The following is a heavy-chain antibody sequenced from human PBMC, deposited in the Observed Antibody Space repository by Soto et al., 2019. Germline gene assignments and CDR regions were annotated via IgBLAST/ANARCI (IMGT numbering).Heavy chain of an antibody. V-gene: IGHV4-34*01. CDR1: GGSFSGYY. CDR3: AREVEGGCFGEFTPNWFDP. CDR2: INHSGST. D-gene: IGHD3-10*01. Sequence: PSETLSLTCAVYGGSFSGYYWSWIRQPPGKGLEWIGEINHSGSTNYNPSLKSRVTISVDKSKNQFSLKLSSVTAADTAVYYCAREVEGGCFGEFTPNWFDPWGQGSLVTVSS. J-gene: IGHJ5*02.